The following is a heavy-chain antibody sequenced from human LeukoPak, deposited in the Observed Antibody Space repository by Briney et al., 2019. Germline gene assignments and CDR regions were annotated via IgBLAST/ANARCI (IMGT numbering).Heavy chain of an antibody. Sequence: TSETLSLTCAVYGGSFSGYYWSWIRQPPGKGLEWIGYIYYSGSTNYNPSLKSRVTISVDTSKNQFSLKLSSVTAADTAVYYCASGGSRTYAFDIWGQGTMVTVSS. CDR3: ASGGSRTYAFDI. D-gene: IGHD2-15*01. J-gene: IGHJ3*02. V-gene: IGHV4-59*01. CDR2: IYYSGST. CDR1: GGSFSGYY.